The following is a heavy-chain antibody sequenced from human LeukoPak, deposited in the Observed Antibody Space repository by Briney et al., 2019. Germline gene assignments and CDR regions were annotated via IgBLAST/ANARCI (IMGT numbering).Heavy chain of an antibody. J-gene: IGHJ6*03. V-gene: IGHV1-8*01. Sequence: ASVKVSCKASGYTFTSYDINWVRQATGQGLEWMGWMNPNSGNTGYAQKFQGRVTMTRNTSISTAYMELSSLRSEDTAVYYCGRVREYSSSYYYYYYYMDVWGKGTTVTVSS. CDR3: GRVREYSSSYYYYYYYMDV. D-gene: IGHD6-6*01. CDR1: GYTFTSYD. CDR2: MNPNSGNT.